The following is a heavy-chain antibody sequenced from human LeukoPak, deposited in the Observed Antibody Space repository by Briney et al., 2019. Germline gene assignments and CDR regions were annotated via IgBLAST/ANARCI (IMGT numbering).Heavy chain of an antibody. CDR2: IHPSGGSS. CDR3: ARDCSSTTCQGPVLDF. J-gene: IGHJ4*02. Sequence: ASVKISCKASGYTFTSHYVHWVRQAPGQGLEWMGIIHPSGGSSRNTQNFQGRVTMTRDTSTSTVYLELSSLRSEDTAVYYCARDCSSTTCQGPVLDFWGQGTLVTVSS. CDR1: GYTFTSHY. D-gene: IGHD2/OR15-2a*01. V-gene: IGHV1-46*01.